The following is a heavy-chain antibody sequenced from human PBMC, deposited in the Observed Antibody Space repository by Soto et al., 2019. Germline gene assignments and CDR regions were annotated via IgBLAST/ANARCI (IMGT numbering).Heavy chain of an antibody. D-gene: IGHD1-20*01. V-gene: IGHV1-24*01. CDR2: FDPEDGET. Sequence: ASVKVSCKVSGYTLTELSMHWVRQAPGKGLEWMGGFDPEDGETIYAQKFQGRVTMTEDTSTDTAYMELSSLRSEDTAVYCGATVVGGYNWNREGDIWGQGTMVTVSS. CDR1: GYTLTELS. CDR3: ATVVGGYNWNREGDI. J-gene: IGHJ3*02.